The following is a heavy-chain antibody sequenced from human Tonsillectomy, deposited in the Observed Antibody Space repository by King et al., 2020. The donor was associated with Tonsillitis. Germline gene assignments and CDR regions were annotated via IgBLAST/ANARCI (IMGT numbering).Heavy chain of an antibody. V-gene: IGHV3-9*01. CDR2: ISWNSGSI. D-gene: IGHD3-10*01. J-gene: IGHJ4*02. Sequence: VQLVESGGGLVQPGRSLRLSCAASGFTFDDYAMHWVRQAPGKGLEWVSGISWNSGSIGYADSVKGRFTISRDNAKKSLYLKMNSLRAEDTALYYCAKDTCHGSGHSFEYWGQGSLVTVSS. CDR1: GFTFDDYA. CDR3: AKDTCHGSGHSFEY.